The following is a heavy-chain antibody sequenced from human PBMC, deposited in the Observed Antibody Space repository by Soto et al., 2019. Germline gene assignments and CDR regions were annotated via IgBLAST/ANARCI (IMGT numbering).Heavy chain of an antibody. J-gene: IGHJ4*02. V-gene: IGHV1-3*01. CDR1: GYTFTTLS. CDR2: INAGNGYT. D-gene: IGHD2-21*02. Sequence: SVKLSCKASGYTFTTLSMHWGRQAPGQRLEWMGYINAGNGYTKYSQNFQGRVTITRDTLASTAYMELSSLRSEDTAVYYCASQYCGDYCSADYWVQGTLVTVSS. CDR3: ASQYCGDYCSADY.